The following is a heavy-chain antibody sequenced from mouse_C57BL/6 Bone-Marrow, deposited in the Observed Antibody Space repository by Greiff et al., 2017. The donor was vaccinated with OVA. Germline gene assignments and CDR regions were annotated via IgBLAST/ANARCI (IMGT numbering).Heavy chain of an antibody. J-gene: IGHJ3*01. CDR3: ASAVFAY. V-gene: IGHV14-4*01. CDR2: IDPENGDT. Sequence: VQLKESGAELVRPGASVKLSCTASGFNIKDDYMHWVKQRPEQGLEWIGWIDPENGDTEYASKFQGKATITADTSSNTAYLQLSSLTSEDTAVFYCASAVFAYWGQGTLVTVSA. CDR1: GFNIKDDY.